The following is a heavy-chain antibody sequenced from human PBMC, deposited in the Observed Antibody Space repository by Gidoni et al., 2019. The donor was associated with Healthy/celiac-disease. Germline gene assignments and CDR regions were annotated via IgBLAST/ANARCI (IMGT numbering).Heavy chain of an antibody. Sequence: EVQLLESGGGLVQPGGSLRLSCAASGFTFSSYAMSWVRQAPGKGLEWVSDISGSGGSTYYADSVKGRFTISRDNSKNTLYLQMNSLRAEDTAVYYCAKDYDSSGYYLGYFDYWGQGTLVTVSS. CDR3: AKDYDSSGYYLGYFDY. CDR1: GFTFSSYA. J-gene: IGHJ4*02. D-gene: IGHD3-22*01. V-gene: IGHV3-23*01. CDR2: ISGSGGST.